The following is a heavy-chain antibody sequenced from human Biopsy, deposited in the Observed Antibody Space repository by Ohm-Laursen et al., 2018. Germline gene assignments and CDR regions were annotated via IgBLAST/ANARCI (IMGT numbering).Heavy chain of an antibody. V-gene: IGHV1-69*13. D-gene: IGHD1-26*01. CDR2: IIPIFGTA. Sequence: GASVKVSCNASGGTFTNYAISWMRQAPGQGLEWMGGIIPIFGTANYAQKFQGRVTITADESTSTAFMELSSLRSDDTAVYYCARDALGGGSYRFFYWGQGSLVTVSS. CDR3: ARDALGGGSYRFFY. CDR1: GGTFTNYA. J-gene: IGHJ4*02.